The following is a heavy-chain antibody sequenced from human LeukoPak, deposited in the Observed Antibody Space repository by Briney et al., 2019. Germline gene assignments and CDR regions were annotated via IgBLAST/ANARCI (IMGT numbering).Heavy chain of an antibody. D-gene: IGHD3-16*01. CDR3: ARDGGRGTFDY. CDR1: GFTFGTYS. V-gene: IGHV3-53*01. J-gene: IGHJ4*02. Sequence: PWGSLRLSCAASGFTFGTYSMSWVRQAPGKGLEWVSVIYSGGSTYYADSVKGRFTISRDNSKNTLYLQMNSLRAEDTAVYYCARDGGRGTFDYWGQGTLVTVSS. CDR2: IYSGGST.